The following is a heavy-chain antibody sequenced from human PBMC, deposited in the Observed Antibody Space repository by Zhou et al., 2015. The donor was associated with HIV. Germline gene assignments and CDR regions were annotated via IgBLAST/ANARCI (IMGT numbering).Heavy chain of an antibody. D-gene: IGHD3-10*01. J-gene: IGHJ6*02. V-gene: IGHV1-8*01. CDR2: MNPNSGNT. Sequence: QVQLVQSGAEVKKPGASVKVSCKASGYTFTSYDINWVRQATGQGLEWMGWMNPNSGNTGYAQKFQGRVTMTRNTSKSTAYMELSSLRSEDTAVYYCARVGGPVLRMVRGVISYGMDVVGPRDHGHRLL. CDR1: GYTFTSYD. CDR3: ARVGGPVLRMVRGVISYGMDV.